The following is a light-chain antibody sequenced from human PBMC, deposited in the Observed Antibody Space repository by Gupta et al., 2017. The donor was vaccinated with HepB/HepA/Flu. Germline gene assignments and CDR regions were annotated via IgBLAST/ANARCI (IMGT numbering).Light chain of an antibody. CDR3: SSYTSSSTLV. Sequence: QSALTQPASVSGSPGQSIPISCTGTSSDVGGYNYVSWYQQHTGKAPKLMIYDVSNRPSGVSNRFSGSKSGNTASLTISGLQAEDEADYYCSSYTSSSTLVFGGGTKLTVL. J-gene: IGLJ2*01. V-gene: IGLV2-14*01. CDR2: DVS. CDR1: SSDVGGYNY.